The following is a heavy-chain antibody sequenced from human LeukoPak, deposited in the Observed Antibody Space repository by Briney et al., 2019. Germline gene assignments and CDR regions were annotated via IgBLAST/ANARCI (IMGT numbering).Heavy chain of an antibody. J-gene: IGHJ4*02. Sequence: SETLSLTCTVSGGSISSYYWSWIRQPPGKGLEWIGYIYYSGSTNYNPSLKSRVTISVDTSKNQFSLKLSSVTAAVTAVYYCARDRGSGSIFDYWGQGTLVTVSS. V-gene: IGHV4-59*01. CDR1: GGSISSYY. CDR2: IYYSGST. CDR3: ARDRGSGSIFDY. D-gene: IGHD3-10*01.